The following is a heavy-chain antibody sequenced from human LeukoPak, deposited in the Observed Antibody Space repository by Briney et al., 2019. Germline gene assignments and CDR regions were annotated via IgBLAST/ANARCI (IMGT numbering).Heavy chain of an antibody. CDR3: ARGRGHTQRQYCSGGSCYRHVYNWFDP. V-gene: IGHV4-34*01. J-gene: IGHJ5*02. D-gene: IGHD2-15*01. Sequence: PSETLSLTCAVYGGSFSGDYWSWIRQPPGKGLEWIGEINHSGSTNYNPSLKSRVTISVDTSKSQFSLKLRSVTAADKAVYHCARGRGHTQRQYCSGGSCYRHVYNWFDPWGQGTLVTVSS. CDR1: GGSFSGDY. CDR2: INHSGST.